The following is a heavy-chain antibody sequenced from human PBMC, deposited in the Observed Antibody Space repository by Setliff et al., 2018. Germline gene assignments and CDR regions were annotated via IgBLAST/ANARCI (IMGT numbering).Heavy chain of an antibody. Sequence: SVKVSCKASGGAFSSYGISWVRQAPGQGLEWMGGTIPIFGTTNYAQKFQGRVTIITDESTSTAYMQLSILRSEGTAVYYCVREGVDSRSSTDYRYYMDVWGKGTTVTVS. D-gene: IGHD3-22*01. CDR2: TIPIFGTT. CDR3: VREGVDSRSSTDYRYYMDV. CDR1: GGAFSSYG. J-gene: IGHJ6*03. V-gene: IGHV1-69*05.